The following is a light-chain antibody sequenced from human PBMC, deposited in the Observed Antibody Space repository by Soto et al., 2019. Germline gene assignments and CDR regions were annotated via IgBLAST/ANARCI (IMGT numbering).Light chain of an antibody. CDR1: SSDVGGHDY. J-gene: IGLJ1*01. CDR2: HVT. CDR3: SSYTSSSTFV. V-gene: IGLV2-14*01. Sequence: QSVLTQSASVSGSPGQSITISCTGTSSDVGGHDYVSWYQQHPGKAPTLMIYHVTNRPSGVSSRFSGSKSGNTAFLIISGLQADDYADYYSSSYTSSSTFVFGTGTNVTVL.